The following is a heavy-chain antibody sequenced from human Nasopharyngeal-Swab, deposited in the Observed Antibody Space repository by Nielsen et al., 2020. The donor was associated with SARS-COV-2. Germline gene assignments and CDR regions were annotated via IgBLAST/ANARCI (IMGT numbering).Heavy chain of an antibody. D-gene: IGHD4-23*01. V-gene: IGHV3-7*01. J-gene: IGHJ4*02. CDR1: GFRFSGYW. CDR2: IRQDGGEK. Sequence: GGSLRLSCAASGFRFSGYWLSWVRQAPGKGLEWVANIRQDGGEKSYGDSVKGRFTISRDNARNTLYLQMNSLRGEDTAVYYCTRDIGGKYGYWGQGNLVTVSS. CDR3: TRDIGGKYGY.